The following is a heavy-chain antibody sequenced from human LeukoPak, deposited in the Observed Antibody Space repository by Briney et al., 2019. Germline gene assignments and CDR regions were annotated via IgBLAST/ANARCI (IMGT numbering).Heavy chain of an antibody. J-gene: IGHJ4*02. CDR3: ASLSGDGRDD. V-gene: IGHV1-8*01. CDR1: GYTFTSYD. CDR2: MNSNSGNT. Sequence: GASVPVSCKASGYTFTSYDINWVRQATGQGLEGMGWMNSNSGNTGIAHKLQGRVIMTRNTPIRKASMALNSLRSEDTHGYYCASLSGDGRDDWGQGTLVTVSS. D-gene: IGHD5-12*01.